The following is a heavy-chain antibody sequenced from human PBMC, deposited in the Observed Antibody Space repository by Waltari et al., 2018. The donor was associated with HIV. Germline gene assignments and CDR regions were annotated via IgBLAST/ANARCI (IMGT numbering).Heavy chain of an antibody. V-gene: IGHV1-18*01. Sequence: QVQLVQSGAEVKKPGASVKVSCKASGHTLRTRGITWVRQAPGQGLEWMGWISAYKANTNYAQKFQGRVSMTTDTSTSTAYMELRSLRSDDTAVYYCARVKKKYYDSTGLHAFDMWGQGTMVTVSS. D-gene: IGHD3-22*01. CDR3: ARVKKKYYDSTGLHAFDM. CDR2: ISAYKANT. CDR1: GHTLRTRG. J-gene: IGHJ3*02.